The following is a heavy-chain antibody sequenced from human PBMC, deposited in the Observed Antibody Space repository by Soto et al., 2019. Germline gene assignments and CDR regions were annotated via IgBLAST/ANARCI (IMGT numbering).Heavy chain of an antibody. CDR3: ARAAHGNYYDSSGYYPTDY. CDR2: IIPIFGTA. Sequence: SVKVSCKASGGTFSSYAISWVRQATGQGLEWMGGIIPIFGTANYAQKFQGRVTITADESTSTAYMELSSLRSEDTAVYYCARAAHGNYYDSSGYYPTDYWGQGTLVTVSS. J-gene: IGHJ4*02. D-gene: IGHD3-22*01. CDR1: GGTFSSYA. V-gene: IGHV1-69*13.